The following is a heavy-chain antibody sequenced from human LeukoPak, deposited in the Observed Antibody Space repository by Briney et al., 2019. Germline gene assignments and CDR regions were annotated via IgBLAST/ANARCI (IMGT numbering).Heavy chain of an antibody. V-gene: IGHV1-18*01. CDR1: GYTFTTYG. CDR3: ARDERHSPDV. J-gene: IGHJ6*02. Sequence: ASVKVSCKASGYTFTTYGISWVRQAPGQGLQWMGWISAYNGNTNYAQKLQGRVAMTTDTSTSTAYMELRSLRSDDTAVYYCARDERHSPDVWGQGTTVTVSS. CDR2: ISAYNGNT. D-gene: IGHD6-25*01.